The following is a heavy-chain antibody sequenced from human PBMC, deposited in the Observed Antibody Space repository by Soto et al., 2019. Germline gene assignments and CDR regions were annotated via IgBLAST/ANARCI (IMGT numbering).Heavy chain of an antibody. CDR2: ISPIFPTP. D-gene: IGHD3-3*02. Sequence: QVQLVQSGAEVKKPGSSVTVSCKASGGTFGNSAISWVRQAPGQGLEWLGGISPIFPTPDYAQKFQGRVTMTADESTSTAYMELTSLRSEDTAVYYCARDKDRQQLGGNYYYGIDVWGQGTTFTVSS. CDR1: GGTFGNSA. V-gene: IGHV1-69*12. J-gene: IGHJ6*02. CDR3: ARDKDRQQLGGNYYYGIDV.